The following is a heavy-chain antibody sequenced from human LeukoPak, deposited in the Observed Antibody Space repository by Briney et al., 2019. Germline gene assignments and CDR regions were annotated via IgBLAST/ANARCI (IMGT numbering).Heavy chain of an antibody. J-gene: IGHJ5*01. CDR1: GFTFSSYS. V-gene: IGHV3-21*01. Sequence: KTGGSLRLSCVASGFTFSSYSMSWVRQAPGKGLEWVSSISTGSSYIDYADSVKGRFTVSRDNAKNSLYLQMNSLRVEDTAVYYCAREDNWLDSWGQGTLVTVSS. CDR2: ISTGSSYI. CDR3: AREDNWLDS.